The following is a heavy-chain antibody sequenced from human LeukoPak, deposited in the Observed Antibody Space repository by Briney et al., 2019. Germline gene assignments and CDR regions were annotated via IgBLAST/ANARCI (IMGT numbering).Heavy chain of an antibody. D-gene: IGHD1-14*01. V-gene: IGHV1-18*01. CDR3: ARGGWTTGMDY. J-gene: IGHJ4*02. CDR2: ISGYNGNT. CDR1: GYSFTSHG. Sequence: ASVKVSCKTSGYSFTSHGISWVRQAPGQGLEWMGWISGYNGNTNYAQKFQGRVTMTTDASTRTAHMEVRGLRSDDTAVYYCARGGWTTGMDYWGQGTLVTVPS.